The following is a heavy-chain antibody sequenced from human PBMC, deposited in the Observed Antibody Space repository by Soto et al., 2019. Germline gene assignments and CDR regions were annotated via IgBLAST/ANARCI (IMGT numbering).Heavy chain of an antibody. J-gene: IGHJ4*02. V-gene: IGHV1-69*08. Sequence: QVQLVQSGAEVKKPGSSVKVSCKASGGTFSSYTISWVRQAPGQGLEWMGRIIPILGIANYAQKFQGRVTIXXDXSXXTAYMELSSLRSEDTAVYYCARDWVAAAGTSPLDYWGQGTLVTVSS. CDR3: ARDWVAAAGTSPLDY. CDR2: IIPILGIA. CDR1: GGTFSSYT. D-gene: IGHD6-13*01.